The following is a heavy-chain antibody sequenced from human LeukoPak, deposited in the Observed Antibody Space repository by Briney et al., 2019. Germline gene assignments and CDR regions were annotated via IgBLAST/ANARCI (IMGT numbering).Heavy chain of an antibody. CDR1: GGSFCGYY. CDR3: ASGRDYYYYYNGG. J-gene: IGHJ6*03. Sequence: SETLSLTCAVYGGSFCGYYWSWIRRPPGKGLGWIGEINHSGSTNYNPSRKSRVTISVDTSKNQFSLELSAVTAADTAVYYCASGRDYYYYYNGGRGKGTTVTVSS. CDR2: INHSGST. V-gene: IGHV4-34*01.